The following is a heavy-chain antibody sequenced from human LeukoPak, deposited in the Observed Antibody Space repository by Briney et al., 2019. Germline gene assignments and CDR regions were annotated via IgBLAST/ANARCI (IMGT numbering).Heavy chain of an antibody. Sequence: PGGSLRLSCAASGFTFSNYAMSWVRQAPGKGLEWISSIDSSGGSTNYADSVKGRFTISRDNSKNTLYLQMNSLRADDTAVYYCAKGHCSGTTCYGWFDPWGQGTLVTVSS. J-gene: IGHJ5*01. CDR2: IDSSGGST. CDR3: AKGHCSGTTCYGWFDP. CDR1: GFTFSNYA. D-gene: IGHD2-2*01. V-gene: IGHV3-23*01.